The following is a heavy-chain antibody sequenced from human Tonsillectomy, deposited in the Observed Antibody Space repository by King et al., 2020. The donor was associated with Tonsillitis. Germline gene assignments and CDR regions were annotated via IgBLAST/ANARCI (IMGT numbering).Heavy chain of an antibody. CDR2: ISWNSGTI. CDR3: ARGGGGGVAGPIDY. J-gene: IGHJ4*02. V-gene: IGHV3-9*01. D-gene: IGHD6-19*01. CDR1: GFIFDDYG. Sequence: VQLVESGGGLVQPGRSLRLSCAASGFIFDDYGMHWVRQAPGKGLEWVSGISWNSGTIGYADSVKGRFTISRDNAKNSLYMQMNSLRAGDPALYYGARGGGGGVAGPIDYGGQGTLVPVSS.